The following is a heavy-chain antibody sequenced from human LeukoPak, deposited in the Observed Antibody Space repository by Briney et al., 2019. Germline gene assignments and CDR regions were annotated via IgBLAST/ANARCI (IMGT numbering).Heavy chain of an antibody. CDR2: ISHSGST. J-gene: IGHJ3*02. V-gene: IGHV4-30-4*08. D-gene: IGHD3-10*01. CDR1: GGSINSGNYY. Sequence: SETLSPTCTVSGGSINSGNYYWSWIRQPPGKGLEWMGYISHSGSTYYNPSLKSRVTISVDTSKNQFSLKLSSVTAADTAVYYCARVLVTMVRGVIIVPSHAFDIWGQGTMVTVSS. CDR3: ARVLVTMVRGVIIVPSHAFDI.